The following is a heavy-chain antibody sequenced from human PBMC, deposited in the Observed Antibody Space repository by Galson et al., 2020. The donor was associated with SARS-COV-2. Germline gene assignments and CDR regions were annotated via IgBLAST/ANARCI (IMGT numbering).Heavy chain of an antibody. CDR1: AFTFSSSW. CDR3: ARVGTRSGWKYYFDY. Sequence: GGSLCLSCAASAFTFSSSWMHWVRQAPGKGLVWVSRINSDGSSPSYADSVKGRFTISRDNAKNTLYLQMNSLRAEDTAVYYCARVGTRSGWKYYFDYWGQGTLVTGSS. V-gene: IGHV3-74*01. J-gene: IGHJ4*02. D-gene: IGHD6-19*01. CDR2: INSDGSSP.